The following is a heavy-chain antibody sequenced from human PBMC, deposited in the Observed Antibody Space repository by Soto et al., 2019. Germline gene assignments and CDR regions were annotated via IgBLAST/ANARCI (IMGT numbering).Heavy chain of an antibody. V-gene: IGHV3-74*01. CDR2: INSDASTT. D-gene: IGHD4-17*01. Sequence: EVQLVESGGGLVQPGGSLTLSYTASGFTFRSYWMHWIRQVPGKGLAWVSRINSDASTTTYADSVKGRFTISRDNAKNTLYLQMNSLRAEDTAVYYCARVRYGDYGRFDPWGQGTLVTVSS. J-gene: IGHJ5*02. CDR1: GFTFRSYW. CDR3: ARVRYGDYGRFDP.